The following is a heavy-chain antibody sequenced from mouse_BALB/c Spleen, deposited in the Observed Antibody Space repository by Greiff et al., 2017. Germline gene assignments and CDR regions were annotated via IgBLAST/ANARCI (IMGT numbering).Heavy chain of an antibody. CDR1: GFTFSSFG. CDR2: ISSGSSTI. D-gene: IGHD1-1*01. Sequence: EVKLVESGGGLVQPGGSRKLSCAASGFTFSSFGMHWVRQAPEKGLEWVAYISSGSSTIYYADTVKGRFTISRDNPKNTLFLQMTSLRSEDTAMYYCARILRLGGDYWGQGTSVTVSS. J-gene: IGHJ4*01. V-gene: IGHV5-17*02. CDR3: ARILRLGGDY.